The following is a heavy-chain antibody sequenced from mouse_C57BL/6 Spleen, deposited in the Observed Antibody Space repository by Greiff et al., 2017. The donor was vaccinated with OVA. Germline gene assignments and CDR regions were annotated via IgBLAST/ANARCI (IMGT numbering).Heavy chain of an antibody. CDR3: AKGNYGNYFDY. CDR1: GYTFTDYY. J-gene: IGHJ2*01. Sequence: QVQLKQSGAELVRPGASVKLSCKASGYTFTDYYINWVKQRPGQGLEWIARIYPGSGNTYYNEKFKGKATLTAEKSSSTAYMQLSSLTSEDSAVYFCAKGNYGNYFDYWGQGTTLTVSS. CDR2: IYPGSGNT. D-gene: IGHD2-1*01. V-gene: IGHV1-76*01.